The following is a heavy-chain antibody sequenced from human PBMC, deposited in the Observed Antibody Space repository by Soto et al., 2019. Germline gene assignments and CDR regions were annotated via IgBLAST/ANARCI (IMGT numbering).Heavy chain of an antibody. CDR3: AKERGRNRNFAMDV. CDR1: GFTFSYYG. Sequence: LILSCVVSGFTFSYYGFHGVRQAPGKGLDWVAAISYDGSFVYYADSVRGRFTISRDNSRNTLDLQMNTLRHEDTAVYYCAKERGRNRNFAMDVWGQGTSVTVSS. D-gene: IGHD1-1*01. CDR2: ISYDGSFV. J-gene: IGHJ6*02. V-gene: IGHV3-30*18.